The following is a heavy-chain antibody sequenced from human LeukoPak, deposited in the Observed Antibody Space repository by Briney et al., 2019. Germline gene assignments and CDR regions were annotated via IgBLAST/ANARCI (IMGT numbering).Heavy chain of an antibody. V-gene: IGHV4-61*01. CDR1: GGSISSSSYY. Sequence: SETLSLTCTVSGGSISSSSYYWSWIRQPPGKGLEWIGYIYYSGSTNYNPSLKSRVTISVDTSKNQFSLKLSSVTAADTAVYYCAQGGTPNWFDPWGQGTLVTVSS. CDR3: AQGGTPNWFDP. CDR2: IYYSGST. J-gene: IGHJ5*02. D-gene: IGHD3-16*01.